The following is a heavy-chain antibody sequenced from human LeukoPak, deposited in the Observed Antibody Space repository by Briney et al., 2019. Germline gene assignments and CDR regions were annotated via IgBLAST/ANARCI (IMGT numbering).Heavy chain of an antibody. CDR3: ARDGSGSYYNNWFDP. Sequence: RASVKVSCKASGYTFTSYYMHWVRQAPGQGLEWMGIINPSGGSTSYAQKFQGRVTMTRDTSTSTVYMELSSLRSEGTAVYYCARDGSGSYYNNWFDPWGQGTLVTVSS. J-gene: IGHJ5*02. V-gene: IGHV1-46*03. CDR2: INPSGGST. D-gene: IGHD3-10*01. CDR1: GYTFTSYY.